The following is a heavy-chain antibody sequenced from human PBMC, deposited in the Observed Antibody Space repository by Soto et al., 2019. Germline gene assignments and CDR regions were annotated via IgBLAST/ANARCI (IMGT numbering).Heavy chain of an antibody. D-gene: IGHD3-3*01. CDR1: GFTFSSYA. J-gene: IGHJ5*02. CDR2: ISGSGGST. V-gene: IGHV3-23*01. Sequence: EVQLLESGGGLVQPGGSLRLSCAASGFTFSSYAMSWVRQAPGKGLEWVSGISGSGGSTHYADSVKGRFTISRDNSKNTLYLQMNSLRAEDTAVYYCAKTFYDFWSGYQNWFDPWGQGTLVTVSS. CDR3: AKTFYDFWSGYQNWFDP.